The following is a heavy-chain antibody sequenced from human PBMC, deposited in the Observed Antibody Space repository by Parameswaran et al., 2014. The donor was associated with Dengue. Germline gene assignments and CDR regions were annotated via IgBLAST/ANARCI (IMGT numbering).Heavy chain of an antibody. Sequence: AGGSLRLSCVASGFTFSGYSMNWVRQAPGKGLDWVSSISSSSSYIYYADSVKGRFTISRDNARNSLYLQMNSLRAEDTAVYYCARCLAGTYYYYYIMDVWGQGTTVTVSS. CDR1: GFTFSGYS. V-gene: IGHV3-21*01. CDR2: ISSSSSYI. D-gene: IGHD1-1*01. CDR3: ARCLAGTYYYYYIMDV. J-gene: IGHJ6*02.